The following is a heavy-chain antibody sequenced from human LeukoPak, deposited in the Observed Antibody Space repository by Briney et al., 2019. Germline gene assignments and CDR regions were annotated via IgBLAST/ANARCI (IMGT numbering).Heavy chain of an antibody. CDR1: GFSFSSYA. Sequence: GGSLRLSCAASGFSFSSYAMHWVRQAPGKGLERVTVISYDGSNKYYADSVKGRFTISRDNSKNTLYLQMNSLRAEGTAVYYCARDAHRKAGIGDYWGQGTLVTVSS. CDR2: ISYDGSNK. V-gene: IGHV3-30-3*01. D-gene: IGHD3-10*01. CDR3: ARDAHRKAGIGDY. J-gene: IGHJ4*02.